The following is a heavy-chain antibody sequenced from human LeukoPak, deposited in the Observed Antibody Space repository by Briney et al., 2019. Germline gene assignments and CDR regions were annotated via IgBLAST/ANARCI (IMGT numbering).Heavy chain of an antibody. CDR2: IWYDGSNK. V-gene: IGHV3-33*01. CDR1: GFTLSSYG. CDR3: ARDKGLELLYGGAFDI. Sequence: GGSLRLSCAASGFTLSSYGMHWVRQAPGKGLEWVAVIWYDGSNKYYADSVKGRFTISRDNSKNTLYLQMNSLRAEDTAVYYCARDKGLELLYGGAFDIWGQGPRSPSPQ. D-gene: IGHD1-7*01. J-gene: IGHJ3*02.